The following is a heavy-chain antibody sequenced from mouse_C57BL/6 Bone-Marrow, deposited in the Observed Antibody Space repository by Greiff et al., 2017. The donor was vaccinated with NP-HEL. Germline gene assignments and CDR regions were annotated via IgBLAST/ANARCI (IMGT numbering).Heavy chain of an antibody. Sequence: VQLQQSGAELVRPGASVKLSCTASGFNIKDCYMHWVKQRPEQGPEWIGRIDPEDGDTEYAPKFQGKATMTADTSSNTAYLQLSSLTSEDTAVYYCTFYDYDGMDYWGQGTTLTVSS. CDR1: GFNIKDCY. J-gene: IGHJ2*01. CDR3: TFYDYDGMDY. D-gene: IGHD2-4*01. V-gene: IGHV14-1*01. CDR2: IDPEDGDT.